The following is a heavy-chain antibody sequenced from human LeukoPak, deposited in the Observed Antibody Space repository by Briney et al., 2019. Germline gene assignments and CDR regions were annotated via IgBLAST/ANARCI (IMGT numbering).Heavy chain of an antibody. Sequence: PSETLSLTCTVSGGSISSHYWSWIRQPPGKGLEWIGYIFYSGSTNYNPSLKSRVTISVDTSKNQFSLNLSSVTAADTAVYYCSRGGRVWFDPWGQGTLVTVSS. CDR3: SRGGRVWFDP. J-gene: IGHJ5*02. V-gene: IGHV4-59*11. CDR1: GGSISSHY. CDR2: IFYSGST.